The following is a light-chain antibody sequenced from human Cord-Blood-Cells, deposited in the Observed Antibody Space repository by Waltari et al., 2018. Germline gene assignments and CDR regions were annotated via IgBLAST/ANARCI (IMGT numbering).Light chain of an antibody. Sequence: DIHMTQSPSTLSASVGDRVTITCRASQSISSWLAWYHQKPGKAPTLLIYDASSFESGVPSRVSGSGSGTEFTLTISSLQPDDFATYYCQQYNSYWTFGQGTKVEIK. CDR3: QQYNSYWT. CDR1: QSISSW. CDR2: DAS. V-gene: IGKV1-5*01. J-gene: IGKJ1*01.